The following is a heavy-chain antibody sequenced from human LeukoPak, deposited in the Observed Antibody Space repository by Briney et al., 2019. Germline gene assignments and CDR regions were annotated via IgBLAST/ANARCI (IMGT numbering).Heavy chain of an antibody. Sequence: PGGSLRLSCAASGFTFSSYNMNWVRQAPGKGLEWVSSISSSSSYIYYADSLKGRFTISRDNAKNSLYLQMNSLRAEDTALYYCARVPFRIAVAGQGAFDIWGQGTMVTVSS. V-gene: IGHV3-21*04. CDR2: ISSSSSYI. J-gene: IGHJ3*02. CDR3: ARVPFRIAVAGQGAFDI. CDR1: GFTFSSYN. D-gene: IGHD6-19*01.